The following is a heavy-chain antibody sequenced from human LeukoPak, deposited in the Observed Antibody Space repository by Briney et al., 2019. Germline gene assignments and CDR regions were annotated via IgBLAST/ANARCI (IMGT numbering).Heavy chain of an antibody. CDR1: GVPISTYY. V-gene: IGHV4-59*01. Sequence: PSETLSLTCSVSGVPISTYYWSWIRQPPGKGLEWIGYIYYSGSTNYNPSLKSRVTISVDTSKNQFSLKLSSVTAADTAVYYCARGLGGLGPEWFDYWGQGTLVTVSS. CDR2: IYYSGST. J-gene: IGHJ4*02. D-gene: IGHD3-16*01. CDR3: ARGLGGLGPEWFDY.